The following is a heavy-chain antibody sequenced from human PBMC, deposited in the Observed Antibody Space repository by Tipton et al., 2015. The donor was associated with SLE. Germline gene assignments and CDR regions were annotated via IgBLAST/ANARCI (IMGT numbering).Heavy chain of an antibody. CDR3: ARGLNLGWYEGGNSLGY. CDR1: GYSISSGYY. D-gene: IGHD4-23*01. CDR2: IYHSGST. Sequence: LRLSCAVSGYSISSGYYWGWIRQPPGKGLEWIGSIYHSGSTYYNPSLKSRVTISVDTSKNQFSLKLSSVTAADTAVYYCARGLNLGWYEGGNSLGYWGQGTLVTVSS. J-gene: IGHJ4*02. V-gene: IGHV4-38-2*01.